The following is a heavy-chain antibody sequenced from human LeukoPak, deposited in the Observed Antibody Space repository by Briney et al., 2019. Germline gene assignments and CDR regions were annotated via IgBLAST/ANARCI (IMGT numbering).Heavy chain of an antibody. Sequence: GGSLRLSCAASGFTFSNAWMSWVRQAPGKGLEWVGRIKSKTDGGTTDYAAPVKGRFTISRDDSKNTLYLQMNSLKTEDTAVYYCTTDEDRLYSYGTFDYWGQGTLVTVSS. CDR3: TTDEDRLYSYGTFDY. V-gene: IGHV3-15*01. CDR1: GFTFSNAW. CDR2: IKSKTDGGTT. D-gene: IGHD5-18*01. J-gene: IGHJ4*02.